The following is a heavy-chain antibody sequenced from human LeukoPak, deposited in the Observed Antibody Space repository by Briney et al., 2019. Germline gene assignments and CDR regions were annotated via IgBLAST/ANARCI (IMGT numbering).Heavy chain of an antibody. CDR2: ISGSGGST. D-gene: IGHD5-24*01. CDR3: AKDSEMATITGWFDP. Sequence: GGSLRLSCAASGFTFSSYAMSWVRQAPGKGLEWVSAISGSGGSTYYADSVKGRFTISRDNAKNSLYLQMNSLRAEDTALYYCAKDSEMATITGWFDPWGQGTLVTVSS. J-gene: IGHJ5*02. CDR1: GFTFSSYA. V-gene: IGHV3-23*01.